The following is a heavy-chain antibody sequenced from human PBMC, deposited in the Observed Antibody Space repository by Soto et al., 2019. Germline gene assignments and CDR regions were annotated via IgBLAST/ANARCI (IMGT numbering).Heavy chain of an antibody. Sequence: QVQLVQSGAEVRKPGSSGKVSCKASGGTFSSYAISWVRQAPGQGLEWMGGIIPIFGTANYAQNFQGRVTITADESTSTAYMELSSLRSEDTAVYYCARSLIVATIMGYFDYWGQGTLVTVSS. J-gene: IGHJ4*02. CDR1: GGTFSSYA. D-gene: IGHD5-12*01. V-gene: IGHV1-69*12. CDR3: ARSLIVATIMGYFDY. CDR2: IIPIFGTA.